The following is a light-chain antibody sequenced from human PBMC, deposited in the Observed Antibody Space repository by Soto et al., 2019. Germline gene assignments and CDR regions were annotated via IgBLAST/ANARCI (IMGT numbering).Light chain of an antibody. CDR2: DAS. CDR3: QSRGIWPPGAT. J-gene: IGKJ4*01. Sequence: EIVLTQSPVTLSLSPGERATLSCRASQSINNYLAWYQQKPGQPPRLLIYDASNRATAIPVRFSGSGSGTAFTLSILSLETEVSAFYYCQSRGIWPPGATFGGGTKVEMK. V-gene: IGKV3-11*01. CDR1: QSINNY.